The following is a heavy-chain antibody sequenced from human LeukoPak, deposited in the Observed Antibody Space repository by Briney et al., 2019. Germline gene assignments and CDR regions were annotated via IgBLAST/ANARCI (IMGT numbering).Heavy chain of an antibody. CDR3: ASGYYGSGSPDY. D-gene: IGHD3-10*01. V-gene: IGHV3-21*01. CDR2: ISSSSSYI. CDR1: GFTFSSYS. Sequence: PGGSLRLSCAASGFTFSSYSMNWVRQAPGKGLEWVSSISSSSSYIYYADSVKGRFTISRDNAKNSLHLQMNSLRAEDTAVYYCASGYYGSGSPDYWGQGTLVTVSS. J-gene: IGHJ4*02.